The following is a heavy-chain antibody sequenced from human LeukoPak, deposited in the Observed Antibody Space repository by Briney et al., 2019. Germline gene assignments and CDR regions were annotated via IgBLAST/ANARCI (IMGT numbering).Heavy chain of an antibody. D-gene: IGHD3-10*01. CDR3: ARGRLGGSGSYYNVLDY. CDR2: LSCSGST. J-gene: IGHJ4*02. Sequence: SETLSLTCTVSGGSISSYYWSCIRQPPGKRLECIGYLSCSGSTNYNTSLKRRVTISVDTSRNQFSLKLSSVATADPAVYYCARGRLGGSGSYYNVLDYWGQGTLVTVPS. CDR1: GGSISSYY. V-gene: IGHV4-59*01.